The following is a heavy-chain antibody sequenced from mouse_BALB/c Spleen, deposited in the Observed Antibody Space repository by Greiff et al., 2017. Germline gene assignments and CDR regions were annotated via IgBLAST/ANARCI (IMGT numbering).Heavy chain of an antibody. CDR2: ISDGGSYT. D-gene: IGHD2-3*01. Sequence: EVQLVESGGGLVKPGGSLKLSCAASGFTFSDYYMYWVRQTPEKRLEWVATISDGGSYTYYPDSVKGRFTISRDNAKNNLYLQMSSLKSEDTAMYYCARVYDGYAGSYAMGYRGEGDSVTVSS. V-gene: IGHV5-4*02. CDR3: ARVYDGYAGSYAMGY. CDR1: GFTFSDYY. J-gene: IGHJ4*01.